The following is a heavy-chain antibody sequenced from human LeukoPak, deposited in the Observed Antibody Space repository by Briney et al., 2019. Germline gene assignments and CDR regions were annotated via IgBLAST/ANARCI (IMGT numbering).Heavy chain of an antibody. V-gene: IGHV4-34*01. CDR3: ARGGGGYSGFDY. CDR2: INHSGST. Sequence: SETLSLTCAVYGGSFSGYYWSWIRQPPGKGLEWIGEINHSGSTNYNPSLKSRVTISVDTSKNQFSPKLSSVTAADTAVYYCARGGGGYSGFDYWGQGTLVTVSS. D-gene: IGHD1-26*01. CDR1: GGSFSGYY. J-gene: IGHJ4*02.